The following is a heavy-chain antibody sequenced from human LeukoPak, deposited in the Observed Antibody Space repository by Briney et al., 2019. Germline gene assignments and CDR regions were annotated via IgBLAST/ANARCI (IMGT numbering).Heavy chain of an antibody. D-gene: IGHD6-19*01. CDR1: GYTFTSYY. J-gene: IGHJ4*02. V-gene: IGHV1-46*01. CDR3: ARDLPHPGIAVAGPTY. Sequence: GASVKVSCKASGYTFTSYYMHWVRQAPGQGLEWMGIINPSGGATTYAQKFQGRVTMTRDTSTSTVYMELSSLRFEDTAVYYCARDLPHPGIAVAGPTYWGQGTLVTVSS. CDR2: INPSGGAT.